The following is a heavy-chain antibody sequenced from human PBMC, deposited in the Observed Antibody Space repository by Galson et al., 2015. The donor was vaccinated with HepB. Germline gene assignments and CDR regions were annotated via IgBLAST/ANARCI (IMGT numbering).Heavy chain of an antibody. CDR1: GFTFSHAW. V-gene: IGHV3-15*07. D-gene: IGHD4-17*01. J-gene: IGHJ4*02. Sequence: SLRLSCAASGFTFSHAWMNWVRQAPGKGLEWVGQIRNTADGGTADYAAAVKVRFTISRDDSKNTVYLQMNSLKTEDTAVYYCTRDLPFYGDAPDYWGQGTLVTVSS. CDR3: TRDLPFYGDAPDY. CDR2: IRNTADGGTA.